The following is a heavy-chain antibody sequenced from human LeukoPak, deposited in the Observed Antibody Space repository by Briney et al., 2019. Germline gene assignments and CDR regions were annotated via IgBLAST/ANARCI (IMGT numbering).Heavy chain of an antibody. Sequence: ASVKVSCKASGYTFTSYAIHWVRQAPGQSLEWMGWINSGNGDTKYSQKFQGRVAITRDTSATTAYSELSSLTSEDTALYYCARDPLSGYHDCWGQGTLVTVSS. V-gene: IGHV1-3*01. CDR3: ARDPLSGYHDC. CDR1: GYTFTSYA. J-gene: IGHJ4*02. CDR2: INSGNGDT. D-gene: IGHD5-12*01.